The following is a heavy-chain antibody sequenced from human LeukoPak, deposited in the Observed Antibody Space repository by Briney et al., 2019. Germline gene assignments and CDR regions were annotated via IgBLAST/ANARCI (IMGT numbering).Heavy chain of an antibody. J-gene: IGHJ4*02. CDR1: GYSFTSYW. CDR2: IYPGDSDT. D-gene: IGHD2-21*01. Sequence: GESLKISCKGSGYSFTSYWIGWVRQMPGKGLEWMGIIYPGDSDTRYSPSFQGQVTISADKSISTAYLQWSSLKASDTAMYYCARQAPYCGGDCYSLDYWGQGTLVTVSS. V-gene: IGHV5-51*01. CDR3: ARQAPYCGGDCYSLDY.